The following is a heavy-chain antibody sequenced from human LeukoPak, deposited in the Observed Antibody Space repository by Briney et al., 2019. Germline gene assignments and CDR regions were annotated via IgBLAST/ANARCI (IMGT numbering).Heavy chain of an antibody. Sequence: SETLSLTCTVSGGSISSSSYYWGWIRQPPGKGLEWIGSIYYSGSTYYNPSLKSRVTISVDTSKNQFSLKLSSVTAADTAVYYCARNIVVVVAARASDAFDIWGQGTMVTVSS. CDR2: IYYSGST. J-gene: IGHJ3*02. CDR1: GGSISSSSYY. V-gene: IGHV4-39*07. D-gene: IGHD2-15*01. CDR3: ARNIVVVVAARASDAFDI.